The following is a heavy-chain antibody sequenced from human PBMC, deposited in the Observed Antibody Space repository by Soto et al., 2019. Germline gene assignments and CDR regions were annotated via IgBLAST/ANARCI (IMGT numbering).Heavy chain of an antibody. CDR2: LSDNGGTT. CDR1: GFTFSTYA. D-gene: IGHD5-18*01. CDR3: AKNRPTWIQLWSLDY. V-gene: IGHV3-23*01. J-gene: IGHJ4*02. Sequence: EVQLLESGGGLVQPGGSLRLCCAASGFTFSTYAIDWVRKAPGKGLEWVSSLSDNGGTTYYADSVKGRFTISRDNSKNTLYLQMNSLRADDTAVYYCAKNRPTWIQLWSLDYWGQGTLVTVSS.